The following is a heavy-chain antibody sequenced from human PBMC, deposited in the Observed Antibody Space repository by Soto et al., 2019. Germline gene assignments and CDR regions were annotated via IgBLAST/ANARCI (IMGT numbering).Heavy chain of an antibody. CDR1: GGTFSSYA. J-gene: IGHJ6*02. V-gene: IGHV1-69*06. CDR2: IIPIFGTA. CDR3: ARDYDFWSEQYYYYGMDG. Sequence: SVKVSCKASGGTFSSYAISWVRQAPGQGLEWMGGIIPIFGTANYAQKFQGRVTITADKSTSTAYMELSSLRSGDTAVYYCARDYDFWSEQYYYYGMDGWGQGTTVTVAS. D-gene: IGHD3-3*01.